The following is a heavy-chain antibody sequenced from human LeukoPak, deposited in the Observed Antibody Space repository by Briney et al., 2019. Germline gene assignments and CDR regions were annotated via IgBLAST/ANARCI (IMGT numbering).Heavy chain of an antibody. CDR3: ARDLPLIAAAGAFDI. J-gene: IGHJ3*02. Sequence: SETLSLTCAVYGGSFSGYYWSWIRQPPGKGLEWIGEINHSGSTNYNPSLKSRVTISVDTSKNQFSLKLSSVTAADTAVYYCARDLPLIAAAGAFDIWGQGTMVTVSS. D-gene: IGHD6-13*01. CDR2: INHSGST. V-gene: IGHV4-34*01. CDR1: GGSFSGYY.